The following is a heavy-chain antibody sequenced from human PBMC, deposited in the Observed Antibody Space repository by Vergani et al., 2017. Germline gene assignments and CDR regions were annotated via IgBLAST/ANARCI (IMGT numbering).Heavy chain of an antibody. Sequence: QVQLQESGPGLVKPSETLSLTCTVSGGPMSSYYWNWIRQPPGKGLDWIGYIYYSGSTNYNPSLKSRVTISVDTSNNQFSLKLSSVTAADTAVYFCARGDSYGLYWYFDLWGRGTLVTVSS. V-gene: IGHV4-59*01. CDR2: IYYSGST. CDR3: ARGDSYGLYWYFDL. CDR1: GGPMSSYY. D-gene: IGHD5-18*01. J-gene: IGHJ2*01.